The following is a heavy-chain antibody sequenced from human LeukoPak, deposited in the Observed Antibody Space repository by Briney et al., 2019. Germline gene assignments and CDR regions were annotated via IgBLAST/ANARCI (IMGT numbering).Heavy chain of an antibody. CDR2: INWNGGST. J-gene: IGHJ3*02. V-gene: IGHV3-20*04. CDR3: ARSSVSAYAFDI. CDR1: GFTFDDYG. D-gene: IGHD6-6*01. Sequence: GGSLRLSCAASGFTFDDYGMSWVRQGPGKGLEWVSGINWNGGSTGYADSVKGRFTISRDNAKKSLYLQMNSLRAEDTALYYCARSSVSAYAFDIWGQGTKVTVSS.